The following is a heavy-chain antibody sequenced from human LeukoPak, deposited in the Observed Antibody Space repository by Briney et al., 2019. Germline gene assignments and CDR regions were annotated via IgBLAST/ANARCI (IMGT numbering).Heavy chain of an antibody. D-gene: IGHD3-22*01. V-gene: IGHV3-9*01. CDR3: AKDMSYYDSSNAFDI. CDR2: ISWNSGSI. CDR1: GFTCDDYA. Sequence: SLRLSCAASGFTCDDYAMHWVRQAPGKGLEWVSGISWNSGSIGYADSVKGRFTISRDNAKNSLYLQMNSLRAEDTALYYCAKDMSYYDSSNAFDIWGQGTMVTVSS. J-gene: IGHJ3*02.